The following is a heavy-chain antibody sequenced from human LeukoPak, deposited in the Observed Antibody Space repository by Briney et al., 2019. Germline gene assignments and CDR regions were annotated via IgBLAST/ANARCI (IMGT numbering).Heavy chain of an antibody. CDR2: ISTGGSGL. Sequence: GGSLRLSCAASGFTFSSYWMHWVRQIPGKGLVWVSRISTGGSGLGYADSVKGRLTISRDNARNTLYLQMNSLRAEDTAVYYCVKGMGGSGSYYDYWGQGTLATVSS. D-gene: IGHD3-10*01. CDR1: GFTFSSYW. J-gene: IGHJ4*02. CDR3: VKGMGGSGSYYDY. V-gene: IGHV3-74*01.